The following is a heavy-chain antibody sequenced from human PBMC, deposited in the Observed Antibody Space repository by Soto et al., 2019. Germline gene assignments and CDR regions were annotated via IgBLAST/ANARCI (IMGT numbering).Heavy chain of an antibody. CDR2: ISSRSDI. V-gene: IGHV3-21*01. CDR1: GFTFSTYS. Sequence: GGSLRLSCVGSGFTFSTYSINWVRQAPGKGLEWVSSISSRSDIYYADSVKGRFTISRDNAKNSVSLQMSSLRAEDTAVYYCAREYTAWPLAYGLDVWGQGTTVTVSS. CDR3: AREYTAWPLAYGLDV. D-gene: IGHD2-2*02. J-gene: IGHJ6*02.